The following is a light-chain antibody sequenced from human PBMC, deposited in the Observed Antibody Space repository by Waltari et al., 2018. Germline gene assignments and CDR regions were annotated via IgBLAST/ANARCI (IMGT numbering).Light chain of an antibody. CDR2: GAS. Sequence: EIVLTQSPGTMSLSPGDRATLSCRASQTLNSKYLAWYQQKPGQAPRLLIHGASSRAIGIPDRFSGSGSGTVFTLTITRLQPEDSGVYYCQQYSASTGTFGQGTKVEIK. CDR1: QTLNSKY. J-gene: IGKJ1*01. CDR3: QQYSASTGT. V-gene: IGKV3-20*01.